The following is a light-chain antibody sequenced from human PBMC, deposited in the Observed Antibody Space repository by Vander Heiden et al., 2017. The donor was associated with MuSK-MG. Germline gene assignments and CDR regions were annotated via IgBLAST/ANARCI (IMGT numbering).Light chain of an antibody. CDR1: QGIRND. V-gene: IGKV1-6*01. J-gene: IGKJ1*01. CDR3: LQDYNYPRT. CDR2: AAS. Sequence: AIQLTQSPSSLSASVGDTVTITCRANQGIRNDLGWYQQKSGTAPKVLVYAASTLQSGVPSRFSGSGSGADYTLTIRSLQPEDSATYYCLQDYNYPRTFGQGTKVEIK.